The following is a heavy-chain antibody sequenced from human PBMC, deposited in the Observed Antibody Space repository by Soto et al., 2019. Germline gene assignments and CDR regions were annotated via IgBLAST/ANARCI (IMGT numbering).Heavy chain of an antibody. CDR3: ARAITIFGVDAFDI. CDR2: IYYSGST. J-gene: IGHJ3*02. D-gene: IGHD3-3*01. Sequence: SETLSLTCTVSGCSISSYYWSWIRQPPGKGLEWIGYIYYSGSTNYNPSLKSRVTISVDTSKNQFSLKLSSVTAADTAVYYCARAITIFGVDAFDIWGQGTMVTVSS. CDR1: GCSISSYY. V-gene: IGHV4-59*01.